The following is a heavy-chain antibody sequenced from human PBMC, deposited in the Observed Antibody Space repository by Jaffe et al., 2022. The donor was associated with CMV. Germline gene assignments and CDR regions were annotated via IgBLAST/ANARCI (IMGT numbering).Heavy chain of an antibody. J-gene: IGHJ6*04. CDR3: ARIPGYSSGWWRLPDV. CDR2: IFSNDEK. CDR1: GFSLSNARMG. Sequence: QVTLKESGPVLVKPTETLTLTCTVSGFSLSNARMGVSWIRQPPGKALEWLAHIFSNDEKSYSTSLKSRLTISKDTSKSQVVLTMTNMDPVDTATYYCARIPGYSSGWWRLPDVWGKGTTVTVSS. D-gene: IGHD6-19*01. V-gene: IGHV2-26*01.